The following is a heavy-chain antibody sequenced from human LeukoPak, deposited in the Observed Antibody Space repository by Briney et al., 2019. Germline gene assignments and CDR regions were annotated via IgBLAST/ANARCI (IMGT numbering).Heavy chain of an antibody. J-gene: IGHJ1*01. Sequence: PSETLSLTCTVSGGSISSSSYYWDWIRQPPGKGPEWMGSIYYSGRTYYNMSLKSRVTISIDTSKNQFSLNLNSVTAADTAVYYCARRRYYDSTGYLDWGQGTLVTVSS. D-gene: IGHD3-22*01. CDR1: GGSISSSSYY. V-gene: IGHV4-39*01. CDR3: ARRRYYDSTGYLD. CDR2: IYYSGRT.